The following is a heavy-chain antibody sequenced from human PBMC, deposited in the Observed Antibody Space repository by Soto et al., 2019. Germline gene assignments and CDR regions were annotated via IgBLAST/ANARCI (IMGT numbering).Heavy chain of an antibody. CDR1: GGSISSSSYY. CDR2: IYYSGSI. D-gene: IGHD2-2*02. Sequence: QLQLQESGPGLVKPSETLSLTCSVSGGSISSSSYYWGWIRQPPGKGLEWIASIYYSGSIYHNPSLKRRVTMSIDTSKKQFSLKMSSVTAADTAVYYCARLLYANRGYYYFDYWGQGTLVTVSS. V-gene: IGHV4-39*01. CDR3: ARLLYANRGYYYFDY. J-gene: IGHJ4*02.